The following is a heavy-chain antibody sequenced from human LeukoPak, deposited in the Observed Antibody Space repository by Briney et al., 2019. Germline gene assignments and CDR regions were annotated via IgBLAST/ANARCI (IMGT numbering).Heavy chain of an antibody. V-gene: IGHV3-72*01. J-gene: IGHJ4*02. Sequence: GGSLRLSCAASGFXFSDHYIDWVRQAPGKGLEWVGFTRKKANSYTTEYAASVKGRFTISRDDSNSSLYLQMNSLKTEDTAVYYCARVPDSGNYDYWGQGTLVTVSS. CDR2: TRKKANSYTT. D-gene: IGHD1-26*01. CDR3: ARVPDSGNYDY. CDR1: GFXFSDHY.